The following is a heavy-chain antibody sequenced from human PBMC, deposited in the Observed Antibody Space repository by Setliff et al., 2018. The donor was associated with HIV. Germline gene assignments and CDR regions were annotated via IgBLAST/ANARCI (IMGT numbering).Heavy chain of an antibody. CDR3: ATYADRESNRFDP. J-gene: IGHJ5*02. D-gene: IGHD3-10*01. V-gene: IGHV4-31*03. CDR2: IYYSGST. Sequence: SETLSLTCSVSGGSVNSSTYYWGWIRQHPGKGLEWIGYIYYSGSTYYNPSLKSRITISVDTSKNQFSLKLSSVTAADTAVYYCATYADRESNRFDPWGQGILVTVSS. CDR1: GGSVNSSTYY.